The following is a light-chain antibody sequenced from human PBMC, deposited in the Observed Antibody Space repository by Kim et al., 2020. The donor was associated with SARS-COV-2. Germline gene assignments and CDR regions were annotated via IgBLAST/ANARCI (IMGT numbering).Light chain of an antibody. J-gene: IGKJ4*01. V-gene: IGKV1-16*02. CDR1: QGVYSL. CDR2: AAS. Sequence: ASVGARVTITGRASQGVYSLLAWFQQKPGEAPKSLIYAASRLQGGVPSKFSGSGSGTDYTLTISNLQPEDFATYYCQQYLSFPLTFGGGTKVDIK. CDR3: QQYLSFPLT.